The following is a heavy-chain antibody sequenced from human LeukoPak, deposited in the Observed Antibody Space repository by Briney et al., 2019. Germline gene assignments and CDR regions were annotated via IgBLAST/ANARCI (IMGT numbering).Heavy chain of an antibody. Sequence: SETLSLTCTVSGGSISGYYWSWLRQPPGKGLEWIGYLYYDESTTYNPSLKSRVTISLDTSKNQFFLKLSSVTAADTAVYYCARYSYGGFYFDYWGQGTLVTVSS. D-gene: IGHD5-18*01. CDR3: ARYSYGGFYFDY. J-gene: IGHJ4*02. CDR1: GGSISGYY. CDR2: LYYDEST. V-gene: IGHV4-59*08.